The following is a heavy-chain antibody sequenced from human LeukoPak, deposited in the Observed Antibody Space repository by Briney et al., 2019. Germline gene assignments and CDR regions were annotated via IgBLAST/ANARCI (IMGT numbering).Heavy chain of an antibody. CDR2: INTSSSYI. Sequence: PGGYLRLSCAASGFTFSRYSMNWVRQAPGKGLEWVSSINTSSSYIYYADSMKGRFTISRDNAKNSLYLQMNSLRAEDTAVYYCARGNYYGSGSYYPDYFDYWGQGTLVTVSS. J-gene: IGHJ4*02. CDR1: GFTFSRYS. V-gene: IGHV3-21*01. D-gene: IGHD3-10*01. CDR3: ARGNYYGSGSYYPDYFDY.